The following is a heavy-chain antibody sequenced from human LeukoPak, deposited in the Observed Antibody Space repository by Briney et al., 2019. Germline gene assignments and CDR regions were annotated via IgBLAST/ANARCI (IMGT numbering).Heavy chain of an antibody. J-gene: IGHJ4*02. CDR1: GFTFSSYG. CDR3: AKAQYYGSGSYVRYYFDY. Sequence: GGSLRLSCAASGFTFSSYGMHWVRQAPGKGLEWVAVISYDGGNKYYADSVKGRFTISRDNSKNTLYLQMNSLRAEDTAVYYCAKAQYYGSGSYVRYYFDYWGQGTLVTVSS. V-gene: IGHV3-30*18. D-gene: IGHD3-10*01. CDR2: ISYDGGNK.